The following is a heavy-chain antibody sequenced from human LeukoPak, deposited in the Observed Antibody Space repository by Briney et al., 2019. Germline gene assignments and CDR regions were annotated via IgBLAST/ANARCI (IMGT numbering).Heavy chain of an antibody. CDR2: IYSGGST. V-gene: IGHV3-53*04. CDR1: GFTVSSNY. Sequence: PGGSLRLSCAASGFTVSSNYMSWVRQAPGKGLEWVSVIYSGGSTYYADSVKGRFTISRHNSKNTLYLQMSSLRAEDTAVYYCARGLYFNYYGSGRGGEYYFDYWGQGTLVTVSS. CDR3: ARGLYFNYYGSGRGGEYYFDY. J-gene: IGHJ4*02. D-gene: IGHD3-10*01.